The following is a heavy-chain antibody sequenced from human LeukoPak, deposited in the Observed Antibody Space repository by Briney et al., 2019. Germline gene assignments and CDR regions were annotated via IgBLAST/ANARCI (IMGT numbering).Heavy chain of an antibody. CDR3: ARGPPQTYYHGNGYYYFDY. J-gene: IGHJ4*02. V-gene: IGHV4-34*01. D-gene: IGHD3-22*01. CDR2: VTHSGST. Sequence: SETLSLTCAVYGGSFSDYYWSWMRQPPGKGLEWIGEVTHSGSTNHNPSLKSRVTISPDTSRNQFSLKLSSVTAADTAVYYCARGPPQTYYHGNGYYYFDYWGQGTLVTVSS. CDR1: GGSFSDYY.